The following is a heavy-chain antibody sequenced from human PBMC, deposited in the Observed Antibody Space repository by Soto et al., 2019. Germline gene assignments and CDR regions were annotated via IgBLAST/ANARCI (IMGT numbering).Heavy chain of an antibody. CDR3: ARDRNGGWFHMDV. D-gene: IGHD6-19*01. CDR2: IWSDGNKE. V-gene: IGHV3-33*01. Sequence: QVQLVESGGGVVQPGRSLRLSCVGSGFPFWHYGMHWVRQAPGKGLEGVAVIWSDGNKESYADSVKGRFAISRDNSKDTLYLEMNSLGVEDTAVYFCARDRNGGWFHMDVWGQGTTVSVSS. J-gene: IGHJ6*02. CDR1: GFPFWHYG.